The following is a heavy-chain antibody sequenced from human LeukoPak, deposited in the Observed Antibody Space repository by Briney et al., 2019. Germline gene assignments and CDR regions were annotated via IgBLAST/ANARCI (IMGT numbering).Heavy chain of an antibody. CDR1: GFTFSSYT. D-gene: IGHD2-21*01. CDR3: ARGVNIAHPYHFEY. V-gene: IGHV3-23*01. J-gene: IGHJ4*02. Sequence: PGGSLRLSCAVSGFTFSSYTMNWVRQAPRKGLEWGSGISGSGSDTYYTDSVQGRFTISRDNSRNTLYLQMNSLRAEDTAVYYCARGVNIAHPYHFEYWGQGTLVTVSS. CDR2: ISGSGSDT.